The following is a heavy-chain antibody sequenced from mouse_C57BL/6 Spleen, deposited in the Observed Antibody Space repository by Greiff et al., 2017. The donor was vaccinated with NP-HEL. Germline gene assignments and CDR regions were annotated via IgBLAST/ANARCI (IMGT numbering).Heavy chain of an antibody. Sequence: QVQLKQSGAELVRPGASVKLSCKASGYTFTDYYINWVKQRPGQGLEWIARIYPGSGNTYYNEKFKGKAPLTAEKSSSTAYMQLSSLTSEDSAVYFCARWDDYDEGYYFDYWGQGTTLTVSS. CDR2: IYPGSGNT. CDR1: GYTFTDYY. V-gene: IGHV1-76*01. D-gene: IGHD2-4*01. CDR3: ARWDDYDEGYYFDY. J-gene: IGHJ2*01.